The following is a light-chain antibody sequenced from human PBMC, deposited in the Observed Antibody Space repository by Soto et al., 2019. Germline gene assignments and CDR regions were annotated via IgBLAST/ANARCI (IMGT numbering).Light chain of an antibody. CDR3: QQSDSHPIT. Sequence: DIQMTQSPSSLSASVGDRVTITCRASQSISTYLHWYQQKPGKAPNLLIFRASTLQIGVPSRFSGSGSGTDFTLTISSLQPEDSETYYCQQSDSHPITFGQGTRLEIK. CDR2: RAS. CDR1: QSISTY. V-gene: IGKV1-39*01. J-gene: IGKJ5*01.